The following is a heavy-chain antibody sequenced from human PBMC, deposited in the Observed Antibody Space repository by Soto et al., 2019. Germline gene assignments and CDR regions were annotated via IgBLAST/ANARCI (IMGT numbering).Heavy chain of an antibody. CDR1: GGSISSSNW. CDR2: IYHSGST. V-gene: IGHV4-4*02. CDR3: ARGGEGGATNYYYYGMDV. D-gene: IGHD1-26*01. J-gene: IGHJ6*02. Sequence: SETLSLTCAVSGGSISSSNWWSWVRQPPGKGLEWIGEIYHSGSTNYNPSLKSRVTISVDKSKNQFSLKLSSVTAADTAVYYCARGGEGGATNYYYYGMDVWGQGTTVTVSS.